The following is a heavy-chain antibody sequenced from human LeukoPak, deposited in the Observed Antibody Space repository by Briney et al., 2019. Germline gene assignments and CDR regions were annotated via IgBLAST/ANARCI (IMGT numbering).Heavy chain of an antibody. Sequence: GGSLRLSCAASGFTFSSYGMHRVRQAPGKGLEWVAVIWYDGSNKYYADSVKGRFTISRNNSKNTLYLQMNSLRAEDTAVYYCAKVAKGGGSWFDYYYYYMDVWGKGTTVTVSS. J-gene: IGHJ6*03. D-gene: IGHD6-13*01. CDR1: GFTFSSYG. CDR2: IWYDGSNK. V-gene: IGHV3-33*03. CDR3: AKVAKGGGSWFDYYYYYMDV.